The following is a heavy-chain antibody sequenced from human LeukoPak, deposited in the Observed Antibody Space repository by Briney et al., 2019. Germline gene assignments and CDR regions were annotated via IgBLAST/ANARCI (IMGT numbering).Heavy chain of an antibody. D-gene: IGHD4-17*01. CDR2: IYHSGST. V-gene: IGHV4-4*02. Sequence: SETLSLTCAVSGGSISSRNWWSWVRQPPGKGLEWIGEIYHSGSTNYNPSLKSRVTISVDKSKNQFSLKLSSVTAADTAVYYCARASHDYGDYSHFDYWGQGTLVTVSS. J-gene: IGHJ4*02. CDR1: GGSISSRNW. CDR3: ARASHDYGDYSHFDY.